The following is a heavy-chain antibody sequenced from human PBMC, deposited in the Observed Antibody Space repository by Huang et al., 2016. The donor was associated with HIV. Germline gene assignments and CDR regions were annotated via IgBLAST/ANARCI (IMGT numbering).Heavy chain of an antibody. CDR2: ISNDGSRK. CDR3: AKPSGDYEFFDF. D-gene: IGHD4-17*01. J-gene: IGHJ4*02. V-gene: IGHV3-30*18. Sequence: QVHLEESGGGVVQPGMPLRLSCTASGFMFSTFGIDWVRQAPGKGLEWVAGISNDGSRKYYVDSVKGRFTTSRDNSKNIVYLQMNSLRPEDTAVYYCAKPSGDYEFFDFWGQGTVVTVSS. CDR1: GFMFSTFG.